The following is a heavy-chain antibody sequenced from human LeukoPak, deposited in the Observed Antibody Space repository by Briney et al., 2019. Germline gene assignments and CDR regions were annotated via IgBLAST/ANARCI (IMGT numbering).Heavy chain of an antibody. J-gene: IGHJ4*02. CDR2: INPNSGGR. Sequence: ASVKVSCKASGYTFTGYYMHWVCQPPRQGLEWMGRINPNSGGRNYAQKFQGRVTMIRDTSTSTAYMVLSSLGSEANAVVYCARGPPADLYSSGWYLNYWGQGTLVTVSS. CDR3: ARGPPADLYSSGWYLNY. D-gene: IGHD6-19*01. CDR1: GYTFTGYY. V-gene: IGHV1-2*06.